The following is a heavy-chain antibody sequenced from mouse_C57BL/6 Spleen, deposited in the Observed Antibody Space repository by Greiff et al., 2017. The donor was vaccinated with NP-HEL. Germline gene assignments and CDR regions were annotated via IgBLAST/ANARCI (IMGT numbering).Heavy chain of an antibody. D-gene: IGHD2-4*01. V-gene: IGHV1-85*01. CDR2: IYPRDGSN. Sequence: VQLQESGPELVKPGASVKLSCKASGYTFTSYDINWVKQRPGQGLEWIGWIYPRDGSNKYNEKFKGKATLTVDTSSSTTYMELHSLTSEDSAVYFCARSGGIYYDYDEGEWFAYWGQGTLVTVSA. J-gene: IGHJ3*01. CDR1: GYTFTSYD. CDR3: ARSGGIYYDYDEGEWFAY.